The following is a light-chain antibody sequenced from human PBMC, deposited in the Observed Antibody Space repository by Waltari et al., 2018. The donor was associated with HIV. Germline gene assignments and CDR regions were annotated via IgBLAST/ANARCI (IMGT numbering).Light chain of an antibody. CDR2: DVN. CDR3: CSHAGNFIFA. V-gene: IGLV2-11*01. CDR1: STYVDTF. Sequence: QSALTQPHPVSGSPGQSLTIPCTGTSTYVDTFVSWYQQHPDKAPKFILYDVNKRPSGVPDRFSSSKSGNTAFLTISGLQAEDEAEYHCCSHAGNFIFAFGTGTKVSVL. J-gene: IGLJ1*01.